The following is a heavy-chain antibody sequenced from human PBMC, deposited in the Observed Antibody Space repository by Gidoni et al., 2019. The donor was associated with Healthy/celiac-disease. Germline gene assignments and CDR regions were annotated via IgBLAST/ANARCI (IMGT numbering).Heavy chain of an antibody. V-gene: IGHV3-49*05. CDR2: IRSKAYGGTT. J-gene: IGHJ6*02. D-gene: IGHD6-19*01. CDR3: TREYSSGWYGGSYYYYYGMDV. CDR1: GFTFGDYA. Sequence: EVQLVESGGGLVKPGRSLRLSGTASGFTFGDYAMRWFSQAPGKGLEWVGFIRSKAYGGTTEYAASVKGRFTISRDDSKSIAYLQMNSLKTEDTAVYYCTREYSSGWYGGSYYYYYGMDVWGQGTTVTVSS.